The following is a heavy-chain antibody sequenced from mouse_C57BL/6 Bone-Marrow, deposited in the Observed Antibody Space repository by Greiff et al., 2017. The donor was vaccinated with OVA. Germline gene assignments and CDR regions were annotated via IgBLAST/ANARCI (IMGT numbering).Heavy chain of an antibody. J-gene: IGHJ1*03. V-gene: IGHV5-2*01. D-gene: IGHD2-3*01. CDR3: AGHDRDCDGYSHWYFDV. Sequence: EVHLVESGAGLVQPGESLKLSCESNEYEFPSHDMSWVRKTPEKRLELVAAINSDGGSTYYTDTMERRFIISRDNTKKTLYLQMSSLRSEDTALYYCAGHDRDCDGYSHWYFDVWGTGTTVTVSS. CDR1: EYEFPSHD. CDR2: INSDGGST.